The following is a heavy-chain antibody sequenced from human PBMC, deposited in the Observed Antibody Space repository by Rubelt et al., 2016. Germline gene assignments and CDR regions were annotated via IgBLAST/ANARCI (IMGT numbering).Heavy chain of an antibody. J-gene: IGHJ5*02. CDR2: ISSSSSTI. CDR1: GFTFSSYS. Sequence: EVQLVESGGGLVQPGGSLRLSCAASGFTFSSYSMNRVRQAPGKGLEWVSYISSSSSTIYYADSVKGRFTISRDNAKNSLYLQMNSLRAEDTAVYYCAREGSYDSGFPFDPWGQGTLVTVSS. D-gene: IGHD3-22*01. CDR3: AREGSYDSGFPFDP. V-gene: IGHV3-48*04.